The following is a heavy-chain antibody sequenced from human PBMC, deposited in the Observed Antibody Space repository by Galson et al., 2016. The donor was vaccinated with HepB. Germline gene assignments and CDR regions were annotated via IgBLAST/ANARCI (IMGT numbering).Heavy chain of an antibody. CDR1: GDSVSSNSAA. J-gene: IGHJ4*02. CDR3: ARGASTVLPLARIFDS. Sequence: CAISGDSVSSNSAAWNWIRQSPSRGLEWLGRTYYRSKWYDDYALSVKSRISINPDTSRNQFSLQLNSVTPKDTAVYYCARGASTVLPLARIFDSWGQGTLVTVSS. V-gene: IGHV6-1*01. CDR2: TYYRSKWYD. D-gene: IGHD1-1*01.